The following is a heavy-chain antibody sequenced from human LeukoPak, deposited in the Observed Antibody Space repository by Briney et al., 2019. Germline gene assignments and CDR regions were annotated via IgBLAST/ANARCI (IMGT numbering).Heavy chain of an antibody. CDR3: TRGSSGRRDN. J-gene: IGHJ4*02. CDR1: GYTFTPWA. V-gene: IGHV1-8*01. Sequence: ASENVFCKASGYTFTPWAINGATQATTRGLEWMGWMTPNSGNTCYGQSIQGRITMTRDISIGTAYMELSNLTSEDTAIYYCTRGSSGRRDNWGQGTLVTVSA. CDR2: MTPNSGNT. D-gene: IGHD6-19*01.